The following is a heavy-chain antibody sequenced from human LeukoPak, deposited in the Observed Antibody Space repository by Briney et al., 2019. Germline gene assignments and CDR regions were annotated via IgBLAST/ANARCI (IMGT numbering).Heavy chain of an antibody. CDR2: INPSGGST. CDR1: GGTFTSYY. CDR3: AREAQHRVVVTAIDY. V-gene: IGHV1-46*01. J-gene: IGHJ4*02. D-gene: IGHD2-21*02. Sequence: ASVKVSCKASGGTFTSYYMHWVRQAPGQGLEWMGIINPSGGSTSYAQKFQGRVTMTRDTSTSTVYMELSSLRSEDTAVYYCAREAQHRVVVTAIDYWGQGTLVTVSS.